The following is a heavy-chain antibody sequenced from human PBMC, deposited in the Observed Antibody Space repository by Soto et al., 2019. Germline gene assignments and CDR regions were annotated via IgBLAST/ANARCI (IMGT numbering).Heavy chain of an antibody. CDR2: TYYRSKWYN. D-gene: IGHD6-13*01. Sequence: SQTLSLTCAISGDSVSSNSAACNWIRQSPSRGLEWLGRTYYRSKWYNDYAVSVKSRITINPDTSKNQFSLQLNSVTPEDTAVYYCASGYSSSWSPGRAFDIWGQGTMVTVSS. CDR3: ASGYSSSWSPGRAFDI. J-gene: IGHJ3*02. V-gene: IGHV6-1*01. CDR1: GDSVSSNSAA.